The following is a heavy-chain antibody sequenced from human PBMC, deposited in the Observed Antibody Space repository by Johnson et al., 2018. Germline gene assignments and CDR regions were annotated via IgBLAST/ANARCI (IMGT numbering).Heavy chain of an antibody. D-gene: IGHD2-2*02. CDR3: AKEIYCSSTSCYTGYYYYYGMDV. CDR1: GFTFDDYA. V-gene: IGHV3-9*01. CDR2: ISWNSGSI. Sequence: EVQLVESGGGLVQPGRSLRLSCAASGFTFDDYAMHWVRQAPGKGLEWVPGISWNSGSIGYADSVKGRFTISRANAKNSLYLQMNSLRAEDTALYYCAKEIYCSSTSCYTGYYYYYGMDVWGQGTTVTVSS. J-gene: IGHJ6*02.